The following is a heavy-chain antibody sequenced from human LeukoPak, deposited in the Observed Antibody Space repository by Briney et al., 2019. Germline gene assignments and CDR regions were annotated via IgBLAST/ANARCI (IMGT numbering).Heavy chain of an antibody. V-gene: IGHV3-23*01. CDR3: ARGRGYLMTDPEY. CDR1: GFPFSSYA. Sequence: GGSLRLSCAASGFPFSSYAMSWVRQAPAQGLEWVSALTGTGRTTYYADSVKGRFTISRDNSKNTLYLQMSSLRVEDTAVYYCARGRGYLMTDPEYWGQGTLVTVSS. CDR2: LTGTGRTT. J-gene: IGHJ4*02. D-gene: IGHD2-21*02.